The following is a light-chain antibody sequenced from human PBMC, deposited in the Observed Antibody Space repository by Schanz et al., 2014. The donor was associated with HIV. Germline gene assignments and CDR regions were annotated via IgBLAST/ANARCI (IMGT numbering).Light chain of an antibody. CDR2: DVN. CDR1: SSDVGSYNF. J-gene: IGLJ2*01. CDR3: SSYAGSNNPV. V-gene: IGLV2-11*01. Sequence: QSALTQPRSVSGSPGQSVTISCTGTSSDVGSYNFVSWYQQHPDTAPKLMIYDVNKRPSGVPDRFSGSKSSNTASLTVSGLQAEDEADYYCSSYAGSNNPVFGGGTKLTVL.